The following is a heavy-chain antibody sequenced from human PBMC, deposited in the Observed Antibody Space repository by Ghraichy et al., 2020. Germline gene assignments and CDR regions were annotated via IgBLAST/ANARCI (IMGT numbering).Heavy chain of an antibody. Sequence: SETLSLTCTVSGGSVSKDDHYWGWVRQSPGKGLEWIASIYYSGSVYYNPSLRSRVALSVDSSKTLFSLRLRSVTGADSAVYYCVRTLWGIAGHFDSWGQGALITVSS. CDR1: GGSVSKDDHY. V-gene: IGHV4-39*02. J-gene: IGHJ4*02. CDR2: IYYSGSV. D-gene: IGHD3-16*01. CDR3: VRTLWGIAGHFDS.